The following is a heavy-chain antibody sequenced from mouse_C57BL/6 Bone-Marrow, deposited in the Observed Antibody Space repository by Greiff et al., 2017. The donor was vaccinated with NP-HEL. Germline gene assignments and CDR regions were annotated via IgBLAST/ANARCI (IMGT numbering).Heavy chain of an antibody. CDR1: GYTFTSYW. CDR3: ARRVGNYAMDY. V-gene: IGHV1-64*01. CDR2: IHPNSGST. Sequence: QVQLKQSGAELVKPGASVKLSCKASGYTFTSYWMHWVKQRPGQGLEWIGMIHPNSGSTNYNEKFKSKATLTVDKSSSTAYMQLSSLTSEDSAVYYCARRVGNYAMDYWGQGTSVTVSS. D-gene: IGHD1-1*01. J-gene: IGHJ4*01.